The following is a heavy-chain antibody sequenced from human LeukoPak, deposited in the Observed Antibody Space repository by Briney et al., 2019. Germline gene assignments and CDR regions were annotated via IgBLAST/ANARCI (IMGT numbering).Heavy chain of an antibody. Sequence: GGSLRLSCAASGFTFSSYAMSWVRQAPGKGLEWVSTISGSGGSIYYTDSAKGRFAISRDSSKKKLYLQMNSLRADDTAVYYCAKDIVVVPARGSYLDCWGQGTLVTVSS. V-gene: IGHV3-23*01. CDR3: AKDIVVVPARGSYLDC. CDR2: ISGSGGSI. D-gene: IGHD2-15*01. J-gene: IGHJ4*02. CDR1: GFTFSSYA.